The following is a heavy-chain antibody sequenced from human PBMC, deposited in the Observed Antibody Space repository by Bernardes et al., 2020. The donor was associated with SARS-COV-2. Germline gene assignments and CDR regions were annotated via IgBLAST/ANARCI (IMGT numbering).Heavy chain of an antibody. V-gene: IGHV3-23*01. D-gene: IGHD3-16*02. CDR1: GFTFSSYA. J-gene: IGHJ4*02. CDR2: ISGSGGST. CDR3: AKADYDYVWGSYRPAYYFDY. Sequence: GGSLRLSCAASGFTFSSYAMSRVRQAPGKGLEWVSAISGSGGSTYYADSVKGRFTFSRDNSKSTLYLQMNSLRAEDTAVYYCAKADYDYVWGSYRPAYYFDYWGQGILVTVSS.